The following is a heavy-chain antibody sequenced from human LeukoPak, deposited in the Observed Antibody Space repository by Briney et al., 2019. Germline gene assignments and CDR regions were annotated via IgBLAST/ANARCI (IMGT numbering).Heavy chain of an antibody. V-gene: IGHV1-46*01. D-gene: IGHD1-26*01. Sequence: ASVTVSCTASGYTVTSYYIHWVRQAPGQGLEWMGIINPSGGSTSFAQKFQGRVTMTRDTSTSTVYMELSSLRSEDTAVYYCARAYSGRYFDYWGQGTLVTVSS. CDR3: ARAYSGRYFDY. CDR2: INPSGGST. CDR1: GYTVTSYY. J-gene: IGHJ4*02.